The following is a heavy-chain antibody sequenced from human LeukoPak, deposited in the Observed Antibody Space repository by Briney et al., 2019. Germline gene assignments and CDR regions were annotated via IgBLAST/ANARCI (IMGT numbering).Heavy chain of an antibody. Sequence: SETLSLTCTVSGGSISSYYWSWIRQPPGKGLEWMVYIYNSGSTKYTPSLTSRVTISVDTSKNQFSLKLRSVTAADTAVYYCATGSGSYSEYFHHWGQGTLVTVSS. CDR3: ATGSGSYSEYFHH. J-gene: IGHJ1*01. CDR2: IYNSGST. V-gene: IGHV4-59*01. CDR1: GGSISSYY. D-gene: IGHD1-26*01.